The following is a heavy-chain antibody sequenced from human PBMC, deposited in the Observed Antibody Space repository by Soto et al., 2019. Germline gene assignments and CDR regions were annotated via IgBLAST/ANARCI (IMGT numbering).Heavy chain of an antibody. D-gene: IGHD3-10*01. CDR3: ARFVYYYGSGSYYKGSGYYYYMDV. V-gene: IGHV1-8*01. CDR2: MNPNSGNT. Sequence: ASVKVSCKASGYTFTSYDINWVRQATGQGLEWMGWMNPNSGNTGYAQKFQGRVTMTRNTSISTAYMELSSLRSEDTAVYYCARFVYYYGSGSYYKGSGYYYYMDVWGKGTTVTVSS. J-gene: IGHJ6*03. CDR1: GYTFTSYD.